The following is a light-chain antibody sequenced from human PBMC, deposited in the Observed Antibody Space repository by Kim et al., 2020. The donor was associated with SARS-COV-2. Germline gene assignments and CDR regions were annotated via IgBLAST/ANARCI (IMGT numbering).Light chain of an antibody. CDR2: DKN. CDR1: SLRTYY. Sequence: SSELTQDPAVSVALGQTVRITCQGDSLRTYYASWYQQKPGQAPRLVIYDKNKRPSGIPDRFSGSSSGNTASLTVTGAQAVDEADYYCNSRDKSGDHVVFGGGTKVIVL. J-gene: IGLJ2*01. V-gene: IGLV3-19*01. CDR3: NSRDKSGDHVV.